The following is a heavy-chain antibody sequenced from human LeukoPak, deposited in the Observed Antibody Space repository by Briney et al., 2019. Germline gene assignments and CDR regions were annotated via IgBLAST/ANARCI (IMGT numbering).Heavy chain of an antibody. Sequence: PSETLSLTCAVSDYSISSGYYWGWIRQPPGKGLEWIGSIYHSGSTYYNPSLKSRVTISVDTSKNQFSLKLSSVTAADTAVYYCARDSSGYYDSSGPYYFDYWGQGTLVTVSS. D-gene: IGHD3-22*01. CDR2: IYHSGST. V-gene: IGHV4-38-2*02. J-gene: IGHJ4*02. CDR3: ARDSSGYYDSSGPYYFDY. CDR1: DYSISSGYY.